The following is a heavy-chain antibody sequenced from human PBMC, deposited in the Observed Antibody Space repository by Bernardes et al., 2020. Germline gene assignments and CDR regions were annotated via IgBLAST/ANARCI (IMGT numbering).Heavy chain of an antibody. D-gene: IGHD1-26*01. CDR1: GFTFRRYS. CDR2: ISSSGSTI. Sequence: GGSLRLSCAASGFTFRRYSMNWVRQAPGKGLEWVSYISSSGSTIYYADSVKGRFTISRDNAKNSLYLQMNSLRADDTAVYYCTREGISGTDAIDYWGQGTPVTASS. J-gene: IGHJ4*02. V-gene: IGHV3-48*01. CDR3: TREGISGTDAIDY.